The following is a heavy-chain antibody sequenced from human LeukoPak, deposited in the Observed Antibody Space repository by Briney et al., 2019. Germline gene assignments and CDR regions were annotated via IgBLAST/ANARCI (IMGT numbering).Heavy chain of an antibody. CDR1: GYTFTGYY. CDR3: ARKGGDSYGYDY. J-gene: IGHJ4*02. Sequence: ASVKLSCNASGYTFTGYYIHWVRQAPGQGLEWMGWINLNSGGTNYSQKVQDWVTMTRDTSISTDYMELRRLRSDDTAVYYCARKGGDSYGYDYWGQGTLVTVSS. V-gene: IGHV1-2*04. CDR2: INLNSGGT. D-gene: IGHD5-18*01.